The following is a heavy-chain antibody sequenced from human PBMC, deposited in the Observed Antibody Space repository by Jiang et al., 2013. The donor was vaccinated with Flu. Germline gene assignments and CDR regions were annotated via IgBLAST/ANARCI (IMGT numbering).Heavy chain of an antibody. CDR2: INHSGST. V-gene: IGHV4-34*01. J-gene: IGHJ4*02. CDR1: GGSFSGYY. D-gene: IGHD5-24*01. Sequence: LLKPSETLSLTCAVYGGSFSGYYWSWIRQPPGKGLEWIGEINHSGSTNYNPSLKSRVTISVDTSKNQFSLKLSSVTAADTVVYYCARGAGRWLQLYGGSFFDYWGQGTLVTVSS. CDR3: ARGAGRWLQLYGGSFFDY.